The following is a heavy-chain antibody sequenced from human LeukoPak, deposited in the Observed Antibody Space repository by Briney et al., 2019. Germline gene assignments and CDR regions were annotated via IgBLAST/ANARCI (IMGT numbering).Heavy chain of an antibody. CDR2: ISSGSSYI. CDR3: AADHTYYYDGSGYYVGSAFDI. D-gene: IGHD3-22*01. Sequence: GGSLRLSCAASGFTFSTYSMNWVRQAPGKGLEWVSAISSGSSYIYYADSMKGRFTISRDNAKNSLYLQMNSLRAEDTAVYYCAADHTYYYDGSGYYVGSAFDIWGQGTTVTVSS. V-gene: IGHV3-21*04. CDR1: GFTFSTYS. J-gene: IGHJ3*02.